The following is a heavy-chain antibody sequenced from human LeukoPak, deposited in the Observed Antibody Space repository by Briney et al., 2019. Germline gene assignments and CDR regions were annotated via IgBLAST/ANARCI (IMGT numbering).Heavy chain of an antibody. CDR3: ATARPYYYDSSGYSTLGY. CDR2: FDPEDGET. J-gene: IGHJ4*02. D-gene: IGHD3-22*01. Sequence: ASVKVSCKVSGYTLTELSMHWVRQAPGKGLEWMGGFDPEDGETIYAQKFQGRVTMTEDTSTDTAYMELSSLRSEDTAVYYCATARPYYYDSSGYSTLGYWGQGTLVTVSS. CDR1: GYTLTELS. V-gene: IGHV1-24*01.